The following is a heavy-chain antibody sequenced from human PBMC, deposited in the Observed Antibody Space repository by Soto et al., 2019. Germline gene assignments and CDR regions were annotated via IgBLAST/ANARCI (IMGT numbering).Heavy chain of an antibody. Sequence: PGGSLRLSCTASGFTFGDYAMSWFRQAPGKVLEWVGFIRSKAYGGTTEYAASVKGRLTISRDDSKSIAYLQMNSLKTEDTAVYYCTRDSDTYYDILTGYYKFDYWAQGTLVTVSS. CDR3: TRDSDTYYDILTGYYKFDY. CDR1: GFTFGDYA. D-gene: IGHD3-9*01. V-gene: IGHV3-49*03. CDR2: IRSKAYGGTT. J-gene: IGHJ4*02.